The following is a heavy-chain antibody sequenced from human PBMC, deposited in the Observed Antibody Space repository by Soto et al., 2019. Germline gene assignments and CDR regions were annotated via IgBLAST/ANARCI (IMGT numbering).Heavy chain of an antibody. CDR3: AGGIWNDNAY. V-gene: IGHV3-74*01. D-gene: IGHD1-1*01. CDR1: GFTFSGNW. Sequence: PGGSLRLSCAASGFTFSGNWMHWVRQAPGKGLSWVSRINPDGSNTDYADSVKGRFTIPRDNAKNTLYLQMNSLRAEDTAVYYCAGGIWNDNAYWGQGTLVTVSS. J-gene: IGHJ4*02. CDR2: INPDGSNT.